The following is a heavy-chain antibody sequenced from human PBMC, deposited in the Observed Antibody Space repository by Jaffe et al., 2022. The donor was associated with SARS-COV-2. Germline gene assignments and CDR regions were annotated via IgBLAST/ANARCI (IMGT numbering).Heavy chain of an antibody. J-gene: IGHJ6*02. Sequence: QVQLQESGPGLVKPSQTLSLTCTVSGGSISSGGYYWSWIRQHPGKGLEWIGYIYYSGSTYYNPSLKSRVTISVDTSKNQFSLKLSSVTAADTAVYYCARDDLGYCTNGVCSPYGMDVWGQGTTVTVSS. D-gene: IGHD2-8*01. CDR1: GGSISSGGYY. CDR2: IYYSGST. CDR3: ARDDLGYCTNGVCSPYGMDV. V-gene: IGHV4-31*03.